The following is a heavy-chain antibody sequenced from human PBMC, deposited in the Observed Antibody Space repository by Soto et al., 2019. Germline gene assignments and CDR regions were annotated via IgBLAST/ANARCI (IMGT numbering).Heavy chain of an antibody. CDR2: IYSGGST. V-gene: IGHV3-66*04. Sequence: EVQLVESGGGLVQPGGSLRLSCAASGVTVSSNYMSWVRQAPGKGLEWVSVIYSGGSTYYADSVKGRFTISRDNSKNTLYLQMNSLRAEDTAVYYCARHGYNYGGGYFDYWGQGTXXX. CDR1: GVTVSSNY. D-gene: IGHD5-18*01. CDR3: ARHGYNYGGGYFDY. J-gene: IGHJ4*02.